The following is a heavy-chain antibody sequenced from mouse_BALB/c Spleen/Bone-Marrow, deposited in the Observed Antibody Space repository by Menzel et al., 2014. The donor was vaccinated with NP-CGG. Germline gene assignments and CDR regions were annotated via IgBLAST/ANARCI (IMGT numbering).Heavy chain of an antibody. Sequence: QVTLKESGAELVRPGASVTLSCKASGYTFTDYEMHWVKQTPVHGLEWIGAIDPETGGTAYDQKFKGKATLTVDKSSSTAHMELRSLASEDSAVYYCARVTTDWYFDVWGAGTTVTVSS. V-gene: IGHV1-15*01. CDR2: IDPETGGT. J-gene: IGHJ1*01. D-gene: IGHD1-1*01. CDR1: GYTFTDYE. CDR3: ARVTTDWYFDV.